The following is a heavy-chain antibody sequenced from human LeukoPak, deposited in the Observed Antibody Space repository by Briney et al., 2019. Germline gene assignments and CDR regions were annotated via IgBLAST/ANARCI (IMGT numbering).Heavy chain of an antibody. CDR3: ARGSGSYSGAFDI. CDR1: GGSISSYY. Sequence: SETLSLTCTVSGGSISSYYWSWIRQPPGKGLEWIGYIYYSGSTNYNPSLKSRVTISVDTSKNQFSLKLSSVTAADTAVYYCARGSGSYSGAFDIWGQGTMVTVSS. D-gene: IGHD3-10*01. J-gene: IGHJ3*02. CDR2: IYYSGST. V-gene: IGHV4-59*01.